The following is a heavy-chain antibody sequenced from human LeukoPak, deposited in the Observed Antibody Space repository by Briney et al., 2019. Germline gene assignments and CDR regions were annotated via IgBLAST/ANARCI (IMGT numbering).Heavy chain of an antibody. D-gene: IGHD5-12*01. CDR2: TSGSGTTI. J-gene: IGHJ4*02. Sequence: GGSLRLSCVASGFTFSNYALNWVRQAPGRGLEWVSYTSGSGTTIYYADSVRGRFTVSRDNAKNSLYLQMNSLRAEDTAVYYCAREVRGFYYFDYWGQGTLVTVSS. V-gene: IGHV3-48*04. CDR3: AREVRGFYYFDY. CDR1: GFTFSNYA.